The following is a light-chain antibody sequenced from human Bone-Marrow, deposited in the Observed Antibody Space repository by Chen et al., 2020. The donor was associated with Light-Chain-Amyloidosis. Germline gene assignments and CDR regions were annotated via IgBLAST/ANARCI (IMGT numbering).Light chain of an antibody. CDR1: GSNIGSNY. J-gene: IGLJ3*02. Sequence: QSVLTQPPSTSGTPGRRVTISSSGSGSNIGSNYVYWYQQLPGTAPKLLIYRDNQRPSGVPDRFSGSKSGTSASLAINGLRSEDEAEYYCATWDDRLIALVFGGGTKVTVL. CDR3: ATWDDRLIALV. V-gene: IGLV1-47*01. CDR2: RDN.